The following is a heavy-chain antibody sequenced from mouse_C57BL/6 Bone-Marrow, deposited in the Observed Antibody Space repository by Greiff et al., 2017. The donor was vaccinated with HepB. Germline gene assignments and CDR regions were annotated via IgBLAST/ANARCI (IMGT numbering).Heavy chain of an antibody. CDR3: ARGGNWDWYFDV. V-gene: IGHV1-85*01. CDR2: IYPRDGST. D-gene: IGHD4-1*01. J-gene: IGHJ1*03. CDR1: GYTFTSYD. Sequence: VKLVESGPELVKPGASVKLSCKASGYTFTSYDINWVKQRPGQGLEWIGLIYPRDGSTKYNEKFKGKATLTVDTSSSTAYMELHSLTSEDSAVYFCARGGNWDWYFDVWGTGTTVTVSS.